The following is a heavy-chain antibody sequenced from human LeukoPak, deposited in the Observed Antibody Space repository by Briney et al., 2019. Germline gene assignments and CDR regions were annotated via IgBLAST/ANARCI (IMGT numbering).Heavy chain of an antibody. CDR3: ARTGYSYGSKDP. CDR2: INHSGST. Sequence: PSETLSLTCAVYGGSFSGYYWSWIRQPPGKGLEWIGEINHSGSTSYNPSLKSRVTISVDTSKNQFSLKLSSVTAADTAVYYCARTGYSYGSKDPWGQGTLVTVSS. D-gene: IGHD5-18*01. CDR1: GGSFSGYY. V-gene: IGHV4-34*01. J-gene: IGHJ5*02.